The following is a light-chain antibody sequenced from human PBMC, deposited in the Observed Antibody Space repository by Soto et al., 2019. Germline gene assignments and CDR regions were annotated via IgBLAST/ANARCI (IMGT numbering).Light chain of an antibody. J-gene: IGKJ1*01. V-gene: IGKV3-11*01. CDR1: QSVSGY. CDR2: DAS. Sequence: EIVMTQSPGTVSVFPGETVTLSCRASQSVSGYLDWFHQKPGQAPRLLIYDASNRATGIPARFSGSGSGTDFTLTISSLEPEDFAIYYCQQGSNWPPTFGQGTKVDIK. CDR3: QQGSNWPPT.